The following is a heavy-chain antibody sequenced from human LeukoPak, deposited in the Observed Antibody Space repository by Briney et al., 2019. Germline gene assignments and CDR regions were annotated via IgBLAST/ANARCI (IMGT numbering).Heavy chain of an antibody. Sequence: ASVKVSCKTSGYTFTSYYIHWVRQAPGQGLEWMGIINPNGGSTTYAQKFQGRVTMTTDTSTSTAYMELRSLRSDDTAVYYCATSGGEYCSGGSCYNFDYWGQGTLVTVSS. V-gene: IGHV1-46*01. D-gene: IGHD2-15*01. CDR2: INPNGGST. CDR3: ATSGGEYCSGGSCYNFDY. J-gene: IGHJ4*02. CDR1: GYTFTSYY.